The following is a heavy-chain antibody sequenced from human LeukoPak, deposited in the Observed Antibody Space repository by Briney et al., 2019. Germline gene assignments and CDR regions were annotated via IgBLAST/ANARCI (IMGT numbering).Heavy chain of an antibody. CDR1: GYTFTSYG. Sequence: ASVKVPCKASGYTFTSYGISWVRQAPGQGLEWMGWISAYNGNTNYAQKLQGRVTMTTDTSTSTAYMELRSLRSDDTAVYYCARVASSGYWGRGDYYYYYYMDVWGKGTTVTVSS. CDR3: ARVASSGYWGRGDYYYYYYMDV. D-gene: IGHD3-3*01. V-gene: IGHV1-18*01. J-gene: IGHJ6*03. CDR2: ISAYNGNT.